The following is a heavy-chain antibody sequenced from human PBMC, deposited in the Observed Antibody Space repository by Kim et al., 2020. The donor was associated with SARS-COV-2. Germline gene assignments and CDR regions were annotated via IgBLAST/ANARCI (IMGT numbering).Heavy chain of an antibody. CDR1: GFTFSSYA. Sequence: GGSLRLSCAASGFTFSSYAMSWVRQAPGKGLEWVSAFSGSGGSTYYADSVKGRFTIYRDNSTTTLYLQMNSLRPQDPPETYCAKLYSVAGIALRYWGQGT. CDR2: FSGSGGST. J-gene: IGHJ4*02. V-gene: IGHV3-23*01. CDR3: AKLYSVAGIALRY. D-gene: IGHD6-19*01.